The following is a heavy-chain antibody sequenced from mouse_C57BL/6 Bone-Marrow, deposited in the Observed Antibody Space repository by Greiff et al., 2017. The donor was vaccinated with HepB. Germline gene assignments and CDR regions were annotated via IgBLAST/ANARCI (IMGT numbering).Heavy chain of an antibody. V-gene: IGHV14-2*01. J-gene: IGHJ4*01. CDR2: IDPEDGET. CDR3: ALMVTTPYCYAMDY. D-gene: IGHD2-2*01. Sequence: EVKLMESGAELVKPGASVKLSCTASGFNIKDYYMHWVKQRTEQGLEWIGRIDPEDGETKYAPKFQGKATITADTSSNTAYLQLSSLTSEDTAVYYCALMVTTPYCYAMDYWGQGTSVTVSS. CDR1: GFNIKDYY.